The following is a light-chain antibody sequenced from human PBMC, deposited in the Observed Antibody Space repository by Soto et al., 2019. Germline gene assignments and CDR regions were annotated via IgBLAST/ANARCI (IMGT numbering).Light chain of an antibody. V-gene: IGLV2-8*01. CDR3: SSFAGGGNPVL. CDR1: SSDVGGYNY. Sequence: QSALTQPHSASGSLGQSVTISCTGTSSDVGGYNYVSWHQQHPGKAPKVMIYEVTKRPPGVPDRFSGSKSGNTASLTVSGLQAEYEADYYCSSFAGGGNPVLLGGGTKLTVL. CDR2: EVT. J-gene: IGLJ2*01.